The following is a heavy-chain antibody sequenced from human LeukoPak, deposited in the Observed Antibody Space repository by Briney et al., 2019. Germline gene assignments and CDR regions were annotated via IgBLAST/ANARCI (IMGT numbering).Heavy chain of an antibody. CDR1: GFTFSSYS. Sequence: GGSLRLSCAASGFTFSSYSMNWVRQAPGKGLEWVSSISSSSSYIYYADSVKGRFTISRDNAKNSLYLQMNSLRAEDTAVYYCARAERRSQQLVPYLYWGQGTLVTVSS. CDR3: ARAERRSQQLVPYLY. CDR2: ISSSSSYI. D-gene: IGHD6-13*01. V-gene: IGHV3-21*01. J-gene: IGHJ4*02.